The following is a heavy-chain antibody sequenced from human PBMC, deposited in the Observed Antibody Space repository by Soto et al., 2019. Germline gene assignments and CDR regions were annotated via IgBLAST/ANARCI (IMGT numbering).Heavy chain of an antibody. CDR2: ISDDGSNE. CDR3: ARVRCSTTSCYYYFDH. J-gene: IGHJ4*02. CDR1: GFTFSNYG. Sequence: PGGSLRLSCAASGFTFSNYGMHWVRQAPGKGLEWVAVISDDGSNEYYADSVKGRFTISRDNSKNTLYLQMNSLRAEDTAVYYCARVRCSTTSCYYYFDHWGQGTLVTVSS. V-gene: IGHV3-30*03. D-gene: IGHD2-2*01.